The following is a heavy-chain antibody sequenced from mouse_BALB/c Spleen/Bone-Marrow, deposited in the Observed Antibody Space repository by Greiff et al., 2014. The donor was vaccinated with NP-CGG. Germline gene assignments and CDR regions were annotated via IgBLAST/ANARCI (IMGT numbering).Heavy chain of an antibody. J-gene: IGHJ3*01. CDR2: IHPSDSET. CDR3: ARFGNYEGVAY. CDR1: GYSFTNYW. V-gene: IGHV1S82*01. Sequence: VQLQQSVAELVRPGASVKLSCKASGYSFTNYWMNWVKQRPGQGLEWIGMIHPSDSETRLNQKFKDKATLTVDKSSSTAYMQRSSSTSEDAAVYDWARFGNYEGVAYWGQGTLVTVSA. D-gene: IGHD2-1*01.